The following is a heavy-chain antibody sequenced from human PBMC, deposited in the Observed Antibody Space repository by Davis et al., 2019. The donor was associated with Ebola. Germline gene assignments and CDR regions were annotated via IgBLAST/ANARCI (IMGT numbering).Heavy chain of an antibody. CDR1: GFTFSSYW. V-gene: IGHV3-7*03. J-gene: IGHJ4*02. D-gene: IGHD2-2*01. CDR3: AKETAAIPTRTDY. Sequence: GGSLRLSCAASGFTFSSYWMSWVRQAPGKGLEWVANIKQDGSEKYYGDSVKGRFTISRDNSNNLLYLQMNSLRAEDTAVYYCAKETAAIPTRTDYWGQGTLVTVS. CDR2: IKQDGSEK.